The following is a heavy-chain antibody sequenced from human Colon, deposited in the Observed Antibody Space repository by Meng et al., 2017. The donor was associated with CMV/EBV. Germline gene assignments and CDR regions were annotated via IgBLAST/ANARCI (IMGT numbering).Heavy chain of an antibody. V-gene: IGHV1-69*10. D-gene: IGHD3-22*01. CDR2: IIPMVGIA. J-gene: IGHJ1*01. Sequence: SVKVSCKTSGGAFHNFAFSWVRQAPGQGLEWMGGIIPMVGIANYAQKFQGRLTITADKSTSTAYMELRSLRSDDTAVYYCATDWENYDTYSFRAEYLQHWGQGTLVTVS. CDR1: GGAFHNFA. CDR3: ATDWENYDTYSFRAEYLQH.